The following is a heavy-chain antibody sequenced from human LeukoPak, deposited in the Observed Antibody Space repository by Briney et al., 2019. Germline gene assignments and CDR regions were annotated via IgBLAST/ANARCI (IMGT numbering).Heavy chain of an antibody. V-gene: IGHV3-23*01. CDR2: ISGSGGST. D-gene: IGHD2-2*01. J-gene: IGHJ3*02. CDR1: GFTFSSYA. CDR3: AKVRGVVPAVIDAFDI. Sequence: GGSLRLSCAASGFTFSSYAMSWVRQAPGKGLEWVSAISGSGGSTYYADSVKGRFTISRDNSKNTLYLQMNSLRAEDTAVYYCAKVRGVVPAVIDAFDIWGQGTMVTVSS.